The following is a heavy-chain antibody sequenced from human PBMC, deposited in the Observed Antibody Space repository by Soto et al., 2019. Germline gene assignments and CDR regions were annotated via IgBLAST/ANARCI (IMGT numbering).Heavy chain of an antibody. J-gene: IGHJ4*02. V-gene: IGHV3-74*01. CDR3: AKDSWYFDL. Sequence: PGGSLRLSCEASGFTFSRVSMNWVRQVPGKGLEWVARIDTSGHSTNYAESVKGRFTISRDNAKNTVSLQMNSLRVEDTGVYYCAKDSWYFDLWSQGSQVTV. CDR2: IDTSGHST. D-gene: IGHD6-13*01. CDR1: GFTFSRVS.